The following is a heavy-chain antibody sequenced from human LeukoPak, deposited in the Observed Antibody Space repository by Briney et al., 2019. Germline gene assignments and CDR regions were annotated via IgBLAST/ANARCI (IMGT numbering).Heavy chain of an antibody. CDR1: GYTFTGYY. Sequence: ASVNVSCTASGYTFTGYYMHWVRHAPGQGLEWMGWINPNSGGTNYAQKFQGRVTMTRDTSISTAYMELSRLRSDDTAVYYCARDQQPRWLIGSYYFDYGGQGTLVTVSS. CDR3: ARDQQPRWLIGSYYFDY. D-gene: IGHD5-24*01. J-gene: IGHJ4*02. V-gene: IGHV1-2*02. CDR2: INPNSGGT.